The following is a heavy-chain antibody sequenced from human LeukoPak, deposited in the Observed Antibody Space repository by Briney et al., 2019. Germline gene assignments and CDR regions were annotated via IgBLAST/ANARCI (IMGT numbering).Heavy chain of an antibody. Sequence: AASVKLSCTASGYTFTSYGISRVRQAPGQGLEWMGWISAYNGNTNYAQTLQGRVTMTTDTSTSTAYMELRSLRRDDTAVYYCARGRITIFGVVTPHFDYWGQRTLVTVSS. D-gene: IGHD3-3*01. CDR3: ARGRITIFGVVTPHFDY. J-gene: IGHJ4*02. V-gene: IGHV1-18*04. CDR1: GYTFTSYG. CDR2: ISAYNGNT.